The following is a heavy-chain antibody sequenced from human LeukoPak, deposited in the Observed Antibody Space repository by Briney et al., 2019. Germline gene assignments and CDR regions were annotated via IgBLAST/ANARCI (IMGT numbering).Heavy chain of an antibody. D-gene: IGHD6-13*01. V-gene: IGHV4-59*01. CDR1: GDSMNGYY. CDR3: ARVTSTWYLFNY. J-gene: IGHJ4*02. CDR2: IYYSGST. Sequence: SETLSLTCTVSGDSMNGYYGGWIRQFPGKGLEWIGYIYYSGSTNYNPSLKSRVTMSVDTSKNKFSLKLSSVTAADTAVYYCARVTSTWYLFNYWGQGTLVTVSS.